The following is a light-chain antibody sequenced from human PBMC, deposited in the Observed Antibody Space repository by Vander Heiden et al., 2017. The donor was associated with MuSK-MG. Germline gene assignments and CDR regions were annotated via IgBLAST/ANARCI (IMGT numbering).Light chain of an antibody. J-gene: IGLJ3*02. V-gene: IGLV2-14*03. CDR3: SSYTSSSIWV. CDR2: DVS. Sequence: QSALTQPASVSGSPGRSTTISCTGTSSDVGGYNSVSWYQQHPGKAPKLMIYDVSNRPSGVSNRFSGSKSGNTASLTISGLQAEDEADYYCSSYTSSSIWVFGGGTKLTVL. CDR1: SSDVGGYNS.